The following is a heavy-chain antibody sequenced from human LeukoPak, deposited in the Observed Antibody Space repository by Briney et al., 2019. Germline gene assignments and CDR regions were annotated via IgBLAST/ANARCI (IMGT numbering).Heavy chain of an antibody. CDR3: ARGGWTSSRYGMDV. CDR1: GGSFSGYY. Sequence: SETLSLTCAVYGGSFSGYYWSWIRQPPGKGLEWIGEINHSGSTNYNPSLKSRVTISVDTSKNQFSLKLSSVTAADTAVYYCARGGWTSSRYGMDVWGQGTTVTVSS. D-gene: IGHD6-19*01. J-gene: IGHJ6*02. CDR2: INHSGST. V-gene: IGHV4-34*01.